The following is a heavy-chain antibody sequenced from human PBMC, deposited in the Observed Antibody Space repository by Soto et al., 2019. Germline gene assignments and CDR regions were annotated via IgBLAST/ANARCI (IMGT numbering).Heavy chain of an antibody. CDR2: IYPGDSDT. D-gene: IGHD1-1*01. Sequence: GESLKISCKGSGYSFSSHWIAWVRQMPGRGLEWMGIIYPGDSDTRYSPSFQGQVSISADKSISTAYLQWSSLKASDTAMYYCARPRTSNFYGPFEYWGQGVLVTVSS. CDR3: ARPRTSNFYGPFEY. J-gene: IGHJ4*02. V-gene: IGHV5-51*01. CDR1: GYSFSSHW.